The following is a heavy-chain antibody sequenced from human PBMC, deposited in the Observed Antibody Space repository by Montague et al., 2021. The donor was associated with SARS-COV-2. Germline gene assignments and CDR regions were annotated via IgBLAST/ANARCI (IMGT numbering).Heavy chain of an antibody. CDR3: AREFGGTTYYYGMDV. V-gene: IGHV4-59*01. Sequence: SETLSLTCTVSGGSISSYYWSWIRQPPGKGLEWIGYIYYSGSTNYNPSLKSRVTISVDTSKNQFSLKLSSVTAADTAAYYCAREFGGTTYYYGMDVGGQGTTVTVSS. D-gene: IGHD4-17*01. CDR1: GGSISSYY. CDR2: IYYSGST. J-gene: IGHJ6*02.